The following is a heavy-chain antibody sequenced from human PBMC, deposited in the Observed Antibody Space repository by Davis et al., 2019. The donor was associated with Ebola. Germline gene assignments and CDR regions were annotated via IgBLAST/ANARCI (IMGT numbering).Heavy chain of an antibody. V-gene: IGHV3-23*01. Sequence: PGGSLRLSCAASGFTFSSYAMGWVRQAPGKGLEWVSAIIGSGGITYYADSVKGRFTISRDNSKNTLYLQMNSLRAEDTAVYYCAMSQWELLLEYYFDYWGQGTLVTVSS. J-gene: IGHJ4*02. CDR1: GFTFSSYA. D-gene: IGHD1-26*01. CDR3: AMSQWELLLEYYFDY. CDR2: IIGSGGIT.